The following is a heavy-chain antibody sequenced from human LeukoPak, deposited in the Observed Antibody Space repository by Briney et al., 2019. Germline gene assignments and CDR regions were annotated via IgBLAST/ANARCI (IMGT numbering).Heavy chain of an antibody. Sequence: TPSETLSLTCAVYGGSFSGYYWSWIRQPPGKGLEWIGEINHSGSTNYNPSLKSRVTISVDTSKNQFSLKLSSVTAADTAVYYCARKNCSSTSCYNVDYWGQGTLVTVSS. J-gene: IGHJ4*02. CDR2: INHSGST. V-gene: IGHV4-34*01. D-gene: IGHD2-2*01. CDR3: ARKNCSSTSCYNVDY. CDR1: GGSFSGYY.